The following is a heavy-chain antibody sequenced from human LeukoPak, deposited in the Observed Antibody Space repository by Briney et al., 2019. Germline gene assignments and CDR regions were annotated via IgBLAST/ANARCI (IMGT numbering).Heavy chain of an antibody. CDR3: ARAEYYYDSSGYSNWFDP. J-gene: IGHJ5*02. Sequence: ASVKVSCKASGGTFSSYAISWVRQAPGQGLEWMGGIIPIFGTANYAQKFQGRVTITADESTSTAYMELSSLRSEDTAVYYCARAEYYYDSSGYSNWFDPWGQGTLVTVSS. CDR2: IIPIFGTA. D-gene: IGHD3-22*01. CDR1: GGTFSSYA. V-gene: IGHV1-69*13.